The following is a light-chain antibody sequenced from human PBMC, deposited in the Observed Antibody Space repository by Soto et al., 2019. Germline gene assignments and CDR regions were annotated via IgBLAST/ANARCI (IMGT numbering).Light chain of an antibody. CDR2: AAS. V-gene: IGKV1-39*01. J-gene: IGKJ5*01. CDR3: QQSYSTPIT. Sequence: TQTPTSLSASVGDRVTVTCRASQSISNYLNWYQQKPGTAPKLLIHAASSLQSGVPSRFSGSGSGTDFTFTISSLQSEDFATYYCQQSYSTPITFGQGTRLEIK. CDR1: QSISNY.